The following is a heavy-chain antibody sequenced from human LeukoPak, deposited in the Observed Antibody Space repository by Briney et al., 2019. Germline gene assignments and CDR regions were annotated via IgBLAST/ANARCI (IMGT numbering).Heavy chain of an antibody. J-gene: IGHJ4*02. CDR2: ISAYNGNT. CDR1: GYTFTSYG. D-gene: IGHD3-3*01. V-gene: IGHV1-18*01. CDR3: ARDESCITIFGVVILKRLDY. Sequence: GASVKVSCKASGYTFTSYGISWVRQAPGQGLEWMGWISAYNGNTNYAQKLQGRVTMTTDTSTSTAYMELRSLRSDDTAVYYCARDESCITIFGVVILKRLDYWGQGTLVTVSS.